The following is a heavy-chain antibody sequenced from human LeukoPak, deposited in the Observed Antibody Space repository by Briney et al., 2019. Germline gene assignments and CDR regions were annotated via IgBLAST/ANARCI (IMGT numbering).Heavy chain of an antibody. CDR2: MNPNSGNT. CDR3: ASYYYDSSGYYVDY. Sequence: ASVTVSCTASGYTFTSYGISWVRQATGQGLEWMGWMNPNSGNTGYAQKFQGRVTMTRNTSISTAYMELSSLRSEDTAVYYCASYYYDSSGYYVDYWGQGTLVTVSS. J-gene: IGHJ4*02. D-gene: IGHD3-22*01. V-gene: IGHV1-8*02. CDR1: GYTFTSYG.